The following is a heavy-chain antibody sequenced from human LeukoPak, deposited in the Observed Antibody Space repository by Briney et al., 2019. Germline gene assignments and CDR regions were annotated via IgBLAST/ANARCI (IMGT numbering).Heavy chain of an antibody. D-gene: IGHD2-8*01. J-gene: IGHJ6*03. CDR2: INPNSGGT. CDR1: GYTFTGYY. CDR3: AKDGTPTSGYSYSHYVDV. V-gene: IGHV1-2*04. Sequence: ASVKVSCKASGYTFTGYYMHWVRQAPGQGLEWMGWINPNSGGTNYAQKFQGWVTMTRDTSISTAYMELSRLRSDDTAVYYCAKDGTPTSGYSYSHYVDVGEKGTTATVSS.